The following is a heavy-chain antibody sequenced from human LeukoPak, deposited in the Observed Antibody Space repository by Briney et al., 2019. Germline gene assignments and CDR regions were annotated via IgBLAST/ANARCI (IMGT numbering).Heavy chain of an antibody. J-gene: IGHJ4*02. V-gene: IGHV1-2*06. CDR3: AGGRRTRGCYDIQDY. CDR2: INPNSGGT. D-gene: IGHD3-22*01. Sequence: ASVKVSCKASGYTFTGYYMHWVRQAPGQGLEWMGRINPNSGGTNYAQKFQGRVTMTRDTSISTAYMELSRLRSDDTAVYYCAGGRRTRGCYDIQDYWGQGALVTVSS. CDR1: GYTFTGYY.